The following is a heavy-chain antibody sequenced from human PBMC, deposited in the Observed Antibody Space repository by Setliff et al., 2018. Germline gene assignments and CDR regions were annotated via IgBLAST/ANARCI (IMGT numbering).Heavy chain of an antibody. CDR3: SRLVRYCTTTTCQTLSGGEH. J-gene: IGHJ1*01. CDR1: DYILTSYG. Sequence: ASVKVSCKTSDYILTSYGLSWVRQAPGQGLDWMGWISTYNGHTNYAQKLQGRVTMTTDTSTRTAYMELRSLRSDDTAVYYCSRLVRYCTTTTCQTLSGGEHWGPGTLVTVSS. CDR2: ISTYNGHT. V-gene: IGHV1-18*01. D-gene: IGHD2-8*01.